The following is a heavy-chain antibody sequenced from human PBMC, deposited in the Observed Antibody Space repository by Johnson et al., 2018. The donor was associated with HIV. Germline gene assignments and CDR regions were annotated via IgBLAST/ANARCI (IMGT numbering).Heavy chain of an antibody. CDR3: AKDPVGATWAFDI. J-gene: IGHJ3*02. V-gene: IGHV3-30*02. Sequence: QVLLVESGGGVVQPGGSLRLSCAASGFTFSSYGMHWVRQAPGKGLELVAFIRYDGSNKYYADSVTGRFTISRDNSKNTLYLQMNSLRAEDTAVYYCAKDPVGATWAFDIWGQGTMVTVSS. CDR2: IRYDGSNK. D-gene: IGHD1-26*01. CDR1: GFTFSSYG.